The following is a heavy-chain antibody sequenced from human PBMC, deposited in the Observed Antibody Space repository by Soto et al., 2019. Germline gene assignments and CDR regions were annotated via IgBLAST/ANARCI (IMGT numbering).Heavy chain of an antibody. Sequence: QVQLQQWGAGLLKPSETLSLTCAVYGGSFSGYYWSWIRQPPGKGLEWIGEINHSGSTNYNPSPKSRVTISVDTSKDQFSLKLSSVTAADTAVYYCARAKGGYYRYFDYWGQGTLVTVSS. J-gene: IGHJ4*02. D-gene: IGHD3-22*01. V-gene: IGHV4-34*01. CDR3: ARAKGGYYRYFDY. CDR2: INHSGST. CDR1: GGSFSGYY.